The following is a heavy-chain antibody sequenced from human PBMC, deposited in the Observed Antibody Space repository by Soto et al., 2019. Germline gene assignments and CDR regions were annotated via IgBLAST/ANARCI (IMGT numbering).Heavy chain of an antibody. CDR2: ISTYNGDT. CDR1: GYTFTTSG. J-gene: IGHJ6*02. CDR3: ARQGSWPYYYSRLDV. V-gene: IGHV1-18*01. Sequence: QVQLVQSGPEVKKPGASVKVSCEASGYTFTTSGISWVRQAPGQGLEWMGWISTYNGDTNSAQKFQGRVTMTADTTPGTVYMELMGLKSGDTAVFYCARQGSWPYYYSRLDVRGQGTTVTVSS. D-gene: IGHD1-26*01.